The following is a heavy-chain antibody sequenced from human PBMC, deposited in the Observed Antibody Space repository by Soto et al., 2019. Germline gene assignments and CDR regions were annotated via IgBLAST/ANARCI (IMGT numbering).Heavy chain of an antibody. V-gene: IGHV1-24*01. J-gene: IGHJ4*02. CDR2: FDPEDGET. CDR1: GYTLTELS. CDR3: ATGPIDDSREFFDY. D-gene: IGHD3-10*01. Sequence: ASVKVSCKVSGYTLTELSMHWVRQAPGKALEWMGGFDPEDGETIYAQKFQGRVTMTEDTSTDTAYMELSSLRSEDTAVYYCATGPIDDSREFFDYWGQGTLVTVSS.